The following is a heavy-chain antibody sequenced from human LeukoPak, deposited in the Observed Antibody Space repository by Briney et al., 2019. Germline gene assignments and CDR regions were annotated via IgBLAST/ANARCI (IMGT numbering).Heavy chain of an antibody. CDR1: GGSISNYY. D-gene: IGHD2-21*02. Sequence: SETLSLTCTVSGGSISNYYWNWIRQPPGQGLEWIGHIYYSGSTNYNPSLKSRVTISVDTSKNQFSLKLSSVTAADTAVYYCARIGCGGDCYSRYYYYYMDVWGKGTTVTISS. V-gene: IGHV4-59*01. CDR2: IYYSGST. CDR3: ARIGCGGDCYSRYYYYYMDV. J-gene: IGHJ6*03.